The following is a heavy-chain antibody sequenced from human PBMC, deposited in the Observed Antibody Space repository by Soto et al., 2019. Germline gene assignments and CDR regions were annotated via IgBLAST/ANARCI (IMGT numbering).Heavy chain of an antibody. CDR2: ISYDGSNE. CDR1: GFTFSNYG. D-gene: IGHD1-7*01. Sequence: PGGSLRLSCAASGFTFSNYGMHWVRQAPGKGLEWVAIISYDGSNEYYGDSVKGRFTISRDNSKNTLYLQMNSLRAEDTALYYCAKDLGYNWNYLFFDYWGQGTRVTVSS. J-gene: IGHJ4*02. V-gene: IGHV3-30*18. CDR3: AKDLGYNWNYLFFDY.